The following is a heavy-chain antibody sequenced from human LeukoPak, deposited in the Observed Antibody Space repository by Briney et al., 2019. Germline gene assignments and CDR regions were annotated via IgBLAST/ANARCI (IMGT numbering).Heavy chain of an antibody. D-gene: IGHD5-24*01. CDR2: ISCSGGST. V-gene: IGHV3-23*01. CDR1: GFTFSSYA. Sequence: GGSPRLSCAASGFTFSSYAMNWVRQAPGKGLEWVSTISCSGGSTYYADSVKGRFTISRDNSKNTLYLQMNSLRAEDTAVYYCAKRGDGYFYYFDYWGQGTLVTVSS. CDR3: AKRGDGYFYYFDY. J-gene: IGHJ4*02.